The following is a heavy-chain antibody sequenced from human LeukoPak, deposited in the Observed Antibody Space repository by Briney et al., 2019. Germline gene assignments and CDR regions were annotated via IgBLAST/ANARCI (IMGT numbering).Heavy chain of an antibody. CDR2: INHSGST. V-gene: IGHV4-34*01. J-gene: IGHJ4*02. D-gene: IGHD3-22*01. Sequence: KPSETLSLTCAVYGGSFSGYYWSWIRQPPGKGLEWIGEINHSGSTNYNPSLKSRVTISVDTSKNQFSLKLSSVTAADTAVYYCARVSSINYDSGFDYWGQGTLSPSPQ. CDR3: ARVSSINYDSGFDY. CDR1: GGSFSGYY.